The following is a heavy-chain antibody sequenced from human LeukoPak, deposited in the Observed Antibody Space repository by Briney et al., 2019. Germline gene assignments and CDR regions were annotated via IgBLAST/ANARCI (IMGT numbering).Heavy chain of an antibody. CDR1: GGSFSGYY. Sequence: SETLSLTCAVYGGSFSGYYWSWIRQPPGKGLEWIGEINHSGSTNYNPSLKSRVTISVDTSKNQFPLKLSSVTAADTAVYYCATGAIRGYSYGLDYWGQGTLVTVSS. CDR3: ATGAIRGYSYGLDY. V-gene: IGHV4-34*01. J-gene: IGHJ4*02. D-gene: IGHD5-18*01. CDR2: INHSGST.